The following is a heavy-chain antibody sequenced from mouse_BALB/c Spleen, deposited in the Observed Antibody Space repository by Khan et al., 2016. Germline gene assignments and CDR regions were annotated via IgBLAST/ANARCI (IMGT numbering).Heavy chain of an antibody. CDR1: EYTFTNYG. J-gene: IGHJ4*01. V-gene: IGHV9-3*02. Sequence: QIQLVQSGPELKKPGETVKISCKASEYTFTNYGMNWVKQAPGKGLKWMGWINTNTGEPTYAEEFKGRFAFSLEASASPAYLQINNLQNEDSATYCCARTGDYSYYAMDYWGQGTSVTVSS. CDR3: ARTGDYSYYAMDY. D-gene: IGHD2-13*01. CDR2: INTNTGEP.